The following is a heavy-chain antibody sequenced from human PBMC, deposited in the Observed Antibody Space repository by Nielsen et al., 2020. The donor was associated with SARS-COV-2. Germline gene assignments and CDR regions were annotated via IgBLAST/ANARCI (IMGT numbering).Heavy chain of an antibody. CDR3: AQDMYSSSWYLGY. CDR1: GFTFSSYA. V-gene: IGHV3-9*01. Sequence: SLKISCAASGFTFSSYAMHWVRQAPGEGLEWVSGISWNSGSIGYADSVKGRFTISRDNAKNSLYLQMNSLRAEDTALYYCAQDMYSSSWYLGYWGQGTLVTVSS. D-gene: IGHD6-13*01. J-gene: IGHJ4*02. CDR2: ISWNSGSI.